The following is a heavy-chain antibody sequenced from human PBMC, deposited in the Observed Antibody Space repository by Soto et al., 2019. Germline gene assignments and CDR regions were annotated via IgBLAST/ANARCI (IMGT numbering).Heavy chain of an antibody. CDR1: GFSFRSYY. D-gene: IGHD3-10*01. J-gene: IGHJ4*02. CDR3: ARVGTYYGSGSPYYSDH. Sequence: GGSLRLSCAVSGFSFRSYYMNWVRQAPGKGLEWVSSISSSSSYINYADSMKGRFTISGDNAKNSLYLQMNSLGAEDTAVYYCARVGTYYGSGSPYYSDHWGQGTLVTVSS. V-gene: IGHV3-21*01. CDR2: ISSSSSYI.